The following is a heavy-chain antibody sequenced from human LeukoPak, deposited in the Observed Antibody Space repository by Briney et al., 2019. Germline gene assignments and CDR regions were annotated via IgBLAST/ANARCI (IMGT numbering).Heavy chain of an antibody. CDR3: ARGTRNDFWSGYGSWGYYCYYGMDV. CDR1: GFTFSSYA. D-gene: IGHD3-3*01. Sequence: QPGGSLRLSCAASGFTFSSYAMHWVRQAPGKGLEYVSAISSNGGSTYHANSVKGRFTISRDNSKNTLYLQMGSLRAEDMAVYYCARGTRNDFWSGYGSWGYYCYYGMDVWGQGTTVTVSS. CDR2: ISSNGGST. V-gene: IGHV3-64*01. J-gene: IGHJ6*02.